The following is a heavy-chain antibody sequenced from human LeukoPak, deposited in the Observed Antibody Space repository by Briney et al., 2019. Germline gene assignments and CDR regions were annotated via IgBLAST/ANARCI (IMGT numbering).Heavy chain of an antibody. D-gene: IGHD6-19*01. J-gene: IGHJ4*02. CDR1: GYSISSGYY. CDR3: AREGTYWGTSSGWYDYFDY. CDR2: IYHSGST. Sequence: SETLSLTCAVSGYSISSGYYWGWIRQPPGKGLEWIGSIYHSGSTYYNPSLKSRVTISVDTSKNQFSLKLSSVTAADTAVYYCAREGTYWGTSSGWYDYFDYWGQGTLVTVSS. V-gene: IGHV4-38-2*02.